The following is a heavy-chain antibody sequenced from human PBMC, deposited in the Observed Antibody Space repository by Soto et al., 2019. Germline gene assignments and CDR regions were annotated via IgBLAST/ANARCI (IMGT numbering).Heavy chain of an antibody. V-gene: IGHV3-74*01. CDR3: ARGYCSSTSCLRGSNWFDP. Sequence: PGGSLRLSCAASGFTFSSYWMHWVRQAPGKGLVWVSRINSDGSSTSYADSVKGRFTISRDNAKNTLYLQMNSLRAEDTAVYYCARGYCSSTSCLRGSNWFDPWGQGTVVTVSS. CDR2: INSDGSST. CDR1: GFTFSSYW. D-gene: IGHD2-2*01. J-gene: IGHJ5*02.